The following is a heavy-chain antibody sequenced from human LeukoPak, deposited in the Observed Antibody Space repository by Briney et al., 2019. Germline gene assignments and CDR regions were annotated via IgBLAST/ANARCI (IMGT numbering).Heavy chain of an antibody. V-gene: IGHV1-2*06. CDR2: INPNSGGT. CDR3: ARYSGYVY. Sequence: ASVKVSCKASGGTFSSYAISWVRQAPGRGLEWMGRINPNSGGTNYAQKFQGRVTMTRDTSISTAYMELSRLRSDDTAAYYCARYSGYVYWGQGTLVTVSS. CDR1: GGTFSSYA. J-gene: IGHJ4*02. D-gene: IGHD5-12*01.